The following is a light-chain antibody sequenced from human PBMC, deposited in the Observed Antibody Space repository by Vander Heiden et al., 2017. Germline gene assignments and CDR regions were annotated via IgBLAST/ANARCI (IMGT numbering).Light chain of an antibody. CDR2: GAS. J-gene: IGKJ2*01. CDR3: QQRDSTPNT. CDR1: QRISSY. Sequence: DIQMTQSPSSLSASVGDRVTITCRASQRISSYLNWYREKPGKAPKLLIYGASSLQSGVPSRFSGSGSGTDFTLTISRLQPEDFATYYCQQRDSTPNTFGQGTKLEIK. V-gene: IGKV1-39*01.